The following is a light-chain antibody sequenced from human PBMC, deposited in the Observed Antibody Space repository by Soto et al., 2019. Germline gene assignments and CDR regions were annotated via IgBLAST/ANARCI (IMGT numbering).Light chain of an antibody. CDR1: QSVTSS. V-gene: IGKV3D-15*01. CDR2: DAS. Sequence: EIVLTQSPVALSLSPGERATLSCRASQSVTSSLAWYQQKPGQAPRLLIYDASNRATGIPARFSGSGSGTDFTLTISSLQSEDFAVYYCQQYNNWPLTFGQGTKVDIK. CDR3: QQYNNWPLT. J-gene: IGKJ1*01.